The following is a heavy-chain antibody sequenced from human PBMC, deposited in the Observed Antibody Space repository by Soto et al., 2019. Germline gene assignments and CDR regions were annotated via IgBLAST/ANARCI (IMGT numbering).Heavy chain of an antibody. CDR1: GGSFSVYY. D-gene: IGHD3-10*01. CDR3: ARGGLGLWFGELLYSGFHP. J-gene: IGHJ5*02. Sequence: PSETLSLTSAVYGGSFSVYYWRWIRQPPGKGLGWIREVNHSGSTNYNPSLKRRVTISVDTSKNQFGLKLSSVSAADKAVYYCARGGLGLWFGELLYSGFHPWGQGTLVPVSS. V-gene: IGHV4-34*01. CDR2: VNHSGST.